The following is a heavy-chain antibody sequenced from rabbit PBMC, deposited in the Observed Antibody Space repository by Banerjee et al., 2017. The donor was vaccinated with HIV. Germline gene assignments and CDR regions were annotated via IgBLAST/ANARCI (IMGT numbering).Heavy chain of an antibody. CDR1: GFTLSSSCW. CDR2: MDLGNSGST. CDR3: ARDPLLVVAGVAAYYGMDL. Sequence: QEQLEESGGDLVKPGASLTLTCTASGFTLSSSCWIGWVRQAPGKGLEWIACMDLGNSGSTYYASWAKGRFTISKTSSTTVTLQMTSLTAADTATYFCARDPLLVVAGVAAYYGMDLWGQGTLVTVS. V-gene: IGHV1S45*01. D-gene: IGHD4-1*01. J-gene: IGHJ6*01.